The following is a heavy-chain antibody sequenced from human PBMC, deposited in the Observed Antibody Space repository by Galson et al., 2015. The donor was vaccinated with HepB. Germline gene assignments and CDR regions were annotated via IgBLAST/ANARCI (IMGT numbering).Heavy chain of an antibody. CDR2: IDPGDPYP. V-gene: IGHV5-10-1*01. D-gene: IGHD3-10*01. CDR3: ARMHGDRGY. Sequence: QSGAEVTKPGESLRISCKGSGYTFTSSWISWVRQKPGKGLEWMGRIDPGDPYPNYSPSLQGHVTISADKSISTAYLQWSSLKGSDTAIYYCARMHGDRGYWGQGTLVTVSS. J-gene: IGHJ4*02. CDR1: GYTFTSSW.